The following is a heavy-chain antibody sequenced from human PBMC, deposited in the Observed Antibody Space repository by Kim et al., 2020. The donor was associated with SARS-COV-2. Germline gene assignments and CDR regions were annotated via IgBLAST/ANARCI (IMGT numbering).Heavy chain of an antibody. J-gene: IGHJ6*02. V-gene: IGHV4-59*10. Sequence: YSPSLKGRVTMAVDTSKNPCSLKRSSVTAADTAVYYCARSGDYYYGMDVWGQGTTVTVSS. CDR3: ARSGDYYYGMDV.